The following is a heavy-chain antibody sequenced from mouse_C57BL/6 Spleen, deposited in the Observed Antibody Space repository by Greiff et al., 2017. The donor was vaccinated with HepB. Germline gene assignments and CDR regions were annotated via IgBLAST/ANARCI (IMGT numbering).Heavy chain of an antibody. CDR2: SRNKANDYTT. J-gene: IGHJ4*01. CDR3: ARDLYAMDY. V-gene: IGHV7-1*01. Sequence: DVKLVDSGGGLVQSGRSLRLSCATSGFTFSDFYMEWVRQAPGKGLEWIAASRNKANDYTTEYSASVKGRFIVSRDTSQSILYLQMNALRAEDTAIYYCARDLYAMDYWGQGTSVTVSS. CDR1: GFTFSDFY.